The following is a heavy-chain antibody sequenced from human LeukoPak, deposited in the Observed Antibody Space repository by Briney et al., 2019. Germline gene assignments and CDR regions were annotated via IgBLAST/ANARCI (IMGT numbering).Heavy chain of an antibody. V-gene: IGHV3-72*01. CDR2: TRNKANSYTT. J-gene: IGHJ3*02. D-gene: IGHD3-16*01. CDR1: GFTLSDYY. CDR3: ARVVITFGGADAFDI. Sequence: GGSLRLSCSASGFTLSDYYIDWVRQAPGKGLEWVGRTRNKANSYTTEYAASVRDRFTMSRDDSKNSLWLQMNSLKTDDTAVYYCARVVITFGGADAFDIWGQGTMVTVSS.